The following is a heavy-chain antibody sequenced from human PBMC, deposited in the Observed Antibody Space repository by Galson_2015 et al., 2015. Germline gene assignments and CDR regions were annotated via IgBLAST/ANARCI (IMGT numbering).Heavy chain of an antibody. Sequence: SLRLSCAASGFTFSNAWMTWVRQAPGTGLEWVGRIISKTDGGTTDYAAPVKGRFTISRDDSKNTLFLQMNSLKTEDTAVYYCTTMAAAASIDYWGQGTRVTVSS. V-gene: IGHV3-15*01. CDR2: IISKTDGGTT. CDR1: GFTFSNAW. D-gene: IGHD6-13*01. CDR3: TTMAAAASIDY. J-gene: IGHJ4*02.